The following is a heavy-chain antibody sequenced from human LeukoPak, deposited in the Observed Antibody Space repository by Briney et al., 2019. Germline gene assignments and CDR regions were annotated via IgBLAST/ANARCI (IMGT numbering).Heavy chain of an antibody. CDR3: ARGPLGGVVARY. J-gene: IGHJ4*02. CDR1: GGSISSGSYY. CDR2: IYTSGST. D-gene: IGHD5-12*01. Sequence: SQTLSLTCTVSGGSISSGSYYWSWIRQPAGKGLEWIGRIYTSGSTNYNPSLKSRVTISVDTSKNQFSLKLSSVTAADTAVYYCARGPLGGVVARYWGQGTLVTVSS. V-gene: IGHV4-61*02.